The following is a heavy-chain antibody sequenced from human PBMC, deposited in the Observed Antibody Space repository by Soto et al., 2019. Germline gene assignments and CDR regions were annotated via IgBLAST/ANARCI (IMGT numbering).Heavy chain of an antibody. J-gene: IGHJ3*02. V-gene: IGHV3-23*01. Sequence: EVQLLESGGGLVQPGGSLRLSCAASGFNPSKFAMNWVRQAPGKGLEWVSAISGSGSNTYYADSVKGRFAISRDSSKSTLYLQMDSVGADDTAVYYCAKPGGDGGASRHDTFDIWGQGTMLTVSS. CDR3: AKPGGDGGASRHDTFDI. D-gene: IGHD2-21*01. CDR1: GFNPSKFA. CDR2: ISGSGSNT.